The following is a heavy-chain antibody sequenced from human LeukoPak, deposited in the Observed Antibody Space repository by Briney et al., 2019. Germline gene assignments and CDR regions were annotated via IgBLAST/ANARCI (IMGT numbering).Heavy chain of an antibody. CDR1: GCTFTGYY. D-gene: IGHD3/OR15-3a*01. CDR3: AIGIITRATAGLGY. V-gene: IGHV1-2*02. J-gene: IGHJ4*02. CDR2: INPNSGGT. Sequence: ASVKVSCKASGCTFTGYYMHWVRQAPGQGLEWMGWINPNSGGTNSAQKFQGRVTMTRDTSITTAYMELSRLRSDDTAVYYCAIGIITRATAGLGYWGQGTLVTVSS.